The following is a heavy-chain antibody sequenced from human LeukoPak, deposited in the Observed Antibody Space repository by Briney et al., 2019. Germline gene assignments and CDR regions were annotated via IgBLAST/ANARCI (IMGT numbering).Heavy chain of an antibody. V-gene: IGHV3-74*01. D-gene: IGHD3-16*01. Sequence: GGSLRLSCAASGFTFSAYWMHWVRQAPGKGLVWVSRINSDGFSITYADSVKGRFTISRDNAKNTPYLHMNSLRGEDTAVYYCARFYGGSAFDIWGQGTMVTVSS. CDR3: ARFYGGSAFDI. CDR1: GFTFSAYW. CDR2: INSDGFSI. J-gene: IGHJ3*02.